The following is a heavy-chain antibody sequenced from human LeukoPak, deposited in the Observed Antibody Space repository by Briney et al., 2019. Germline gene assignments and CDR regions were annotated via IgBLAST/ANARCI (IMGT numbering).Heavy chain of an antibody. V-gene: IGHV3-30*18. D-gene: IGHD5-18*01. Sequence: GRSLRLSCAASGFTFSSYGMHWVRQAPGKGLEWVAVISYDGSNKYYADSVKGRFTISRDNSKNTLYLQMNSLRAEDTAMYYCAKDLDHGYSYGSGFYWGQGTLVTVSS. CDR2: ISYDGSNK. CDR3: AKDLDHGYSYGSGFY. CDR1: GFTFSSYG. J-gene: IGHJ4*02.